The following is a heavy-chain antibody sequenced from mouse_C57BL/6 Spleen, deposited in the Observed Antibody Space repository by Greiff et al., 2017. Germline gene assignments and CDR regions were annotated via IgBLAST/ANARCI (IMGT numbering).Heavy chain of an antibody. D-gene: IGHD1-1*01. J-gene: IGHJ1*03. CDR3: AREGATVVENWYYGV. Sequence: EVMLVESGGGLVKPGGSLKLSCAASGFTFSSSAMSWVRQTPEKRLEWVATISDGGSYTYYPNNVKGRFTISRDNAKNNLYLQMSHLKSEDTAMYYCAREGATVVENWYYGVWGTGTTVTVSS. CDR2: ISDGGSYT. V-gene: IGHV5-4*01. CDR1: GFTFSSSA.